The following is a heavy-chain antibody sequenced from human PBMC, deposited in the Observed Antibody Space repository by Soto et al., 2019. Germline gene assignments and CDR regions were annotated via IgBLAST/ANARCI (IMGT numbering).Heavy chain of an antibody. Sequence: QVQVVQSGVEVRRPGSSVKVSCKASGDTFKNCVISWVRQAPGQGLEWMRGIIPLIGTTDFAQRFQGRLTITTDESTTTAYMELSKLRSDDTATYYCAAELGFGKLSVVWGQGTTVIVSS. D-gene: IGHD3-10*01. CDR1: GDTFKNCV. V-gene: IGHV1-69*01. CDR2: IIPLIGTT. J-gene: IGHJ6*02. CDR3: AAELGFGKLSVV.